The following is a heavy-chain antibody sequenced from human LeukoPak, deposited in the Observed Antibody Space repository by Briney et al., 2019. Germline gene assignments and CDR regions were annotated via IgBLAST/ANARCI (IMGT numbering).Heavy chain of an antibody. CDR1: GFTFSSYS. Sequence: GGSLRLSCAASGFTFSSYSMNWVRQAPGKGLEWVSYISSSGSTIYYADSVKGRFTISRDNAKNSLYLQMNSLRAEDTAVYYCARDSGPNGYYMDVWGKGTTVTVSS. CDR3: ARDSGPNGYYMDV. J-gene: IGHJ6*03. D-gene: IGHD2-8*01. CDR2: ISSSGSTI. V-gene: IGHV3-48*04.